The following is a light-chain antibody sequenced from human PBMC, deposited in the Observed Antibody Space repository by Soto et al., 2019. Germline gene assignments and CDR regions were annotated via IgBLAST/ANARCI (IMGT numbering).Light chain of an antibody. CDR1: QSLVSSDGNTY. CDR2: KVS. Sequence: DVVMTQSPLSLPVTLGQPASISCRSSQSLVSSDGNTYLNWFQQRPGQSPRRLSYKVSNRDSGVSDRFSGSGSGTDFTLKISRVDAEDVGVYYCMQGTHWPPWTFGQGTKVEIK. J-gene: IGKJ1*01. V-gene: IGKV2-30*01. CDR3: MQGTHWPPWT.